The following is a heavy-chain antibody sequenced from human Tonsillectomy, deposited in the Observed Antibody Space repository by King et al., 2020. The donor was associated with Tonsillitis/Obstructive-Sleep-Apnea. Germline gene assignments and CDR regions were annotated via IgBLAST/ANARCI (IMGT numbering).Heavy chain of an antibody. CDR1: GGSLSGYH. J-gene: IGHJ3*02. V-gene: IGHV4-34*01. Sequence: VQLQQWGAGLLKPSETLSLTCAVYGGSLSGYHWAWIRQPPGKGLEWIGEINLGGAPDSHPSLKSRVTISVDTSKSQFSLTLSSVTAADTAVYYCARRPDGFDIWGQGTMATVSS. CDR2: INLGGAP. CDR3: ARRPDGFDI.